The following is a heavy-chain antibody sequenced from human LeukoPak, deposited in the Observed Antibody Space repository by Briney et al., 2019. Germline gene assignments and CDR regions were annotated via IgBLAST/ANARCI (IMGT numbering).Heavy chain of an antibody. CDR2: IKQDGSEK. D-gene: IGHD3-16*02. CDR3: ARGDYVWGSYREIDY. Sequence: PGGSLRLSCAASGFTFSSYWMSWVRQAPGKGLEWVANIKQDGSEKYYVDSVKGRFTISRDNAKNSLYLQMNSLRAEDTAVYYCARGDYVWGSYREIDYWGQGTLVTVSS. V-gene: IGHV3-7*01. CDR1: GFTFSSYW. J-gene: IGHJ4*02.